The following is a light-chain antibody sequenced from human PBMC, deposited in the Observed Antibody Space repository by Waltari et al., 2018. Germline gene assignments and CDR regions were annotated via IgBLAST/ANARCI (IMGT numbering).Light chain of an antibody. V-gene: IGKV3-15*01. CDR2: GAS. CDR1: QSVSSN. CDR3: LQYNDWPPWT. J-gene: IGKJ1*01. Sequence: EIVMTQSPATLSVSPGERATLSCRASQSVSSNLAWYQQKPGQAPRLLIFGASTRATDIPVRFSGSGSGTEFTLTISSLQSEDFAVYYCLQYNDWPPWTFGQGTKVEIK.